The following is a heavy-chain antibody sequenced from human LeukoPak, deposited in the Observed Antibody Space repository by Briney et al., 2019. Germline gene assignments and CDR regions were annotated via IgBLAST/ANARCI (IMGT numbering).Heavy chain of an antibody. J-gene: IGHJ4*02. V-gene: IGHV4-38-2*01. Sequence: PSETLSLTCAVSGYSISGAYYWGWIRQPPGKGLEWIGSVYHTGSTYYNPSLKNRVTMSVDTSTNQFSLKLTSVTAADTAIYYCARAAAGSRYYFDYWGQGTLVTVYS. CDR2: VYHTGST. D-gene: IGHD6-13*01. CDR1: GYSISGAYY. CDR3: ARAAAGSRYYFDY.